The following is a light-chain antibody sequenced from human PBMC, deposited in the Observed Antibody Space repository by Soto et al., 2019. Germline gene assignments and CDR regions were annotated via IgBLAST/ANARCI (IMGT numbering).Light chain of an antibody. J-gene: IGKJ4*01. V-gene: IGKV4-1*01. CDR1: QSVLFSTNNKNY. CDR2: WAS. Sequence: IFVTQSPGSLAVSLGERATINCRSSQSVLFSTNNKNYLAWYQQKPGQPPKLLIYWASTRESGVPDRFSGSGSGTDFTLTISSLQAEDVAVYYCQQYYSTPLTFGGGTKVDIK. CDR3: QQYYSTPLT.